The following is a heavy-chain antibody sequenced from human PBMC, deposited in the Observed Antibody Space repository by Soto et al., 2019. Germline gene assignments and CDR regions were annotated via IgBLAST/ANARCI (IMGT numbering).Heavy chain of an antibody. CDR3: AKGQWLVFYFDY. J-gene: IGHJ4*01. CDR1: GFTFSNYA. CDR2: ISGTGGSP. D-gene: IGHD6-19*01. V-gene: IGHV3-23*01. Sequence: PXGSLRLSCAAAGFTFSNYAMSWVRQAPGKGLEWVSTISGTGGSPYYADFVKGRFTVSRDNSENTLYLQLNSLTVEDTAVYFCAKGQWLVFYFDYWGHGTLVTVSS.